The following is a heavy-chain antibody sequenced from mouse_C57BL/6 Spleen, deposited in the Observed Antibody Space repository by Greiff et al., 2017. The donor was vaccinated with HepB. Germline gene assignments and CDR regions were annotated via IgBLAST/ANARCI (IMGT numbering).Heavy chain of an antibody. CDR2: IYPGGGYT. D-gene: IGHD1-1*01. Sequence: VQLKQSGAELVRPGTSVKMSCKASGYTFTNYWIGWAKQRPGHGLEWIGDIYPGGGYTNYNEKFKGKATLTADKSSSTAYMQFSSLTSEDSAIYYCARSGYYGSSTFDYWGQGTTLTVSS. V-gene: IGHV1-63*01. J-gene: IGHJ2*01. CDR1: GYTFTNYW. CDR3: ARSGYYGSSTFDY.